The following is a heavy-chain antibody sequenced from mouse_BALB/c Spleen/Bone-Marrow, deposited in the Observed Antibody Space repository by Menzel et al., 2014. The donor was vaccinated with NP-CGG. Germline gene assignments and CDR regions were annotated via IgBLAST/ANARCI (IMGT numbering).Heavy chain of an antibody. CDR2: ISSGSSTI. Sequence: EVMLVESGGGLVQPGGSRKLSCAASGFTFSSFGMHWVRQAPEKGLEWVAYISSGSSTIYYADTVKGRFTISRDNPKNTLFLQMTGLRSEDTAMYYCARSSYGYDRQAYFFDYWGQGTTLTVSS. CDR3: ARSSYGYDRQAYFFDY. CDR1: GFTFSSFG. D-gene: IGHD2-2*01. V-gene: IGHV5-17*02. J-gene: IGHJ2*01.